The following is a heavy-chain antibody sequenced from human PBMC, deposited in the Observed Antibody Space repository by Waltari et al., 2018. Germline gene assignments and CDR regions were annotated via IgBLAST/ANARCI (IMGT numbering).Heavy chain of an antibody. Sequence: EVQLVEYGGGLVQPGGSLRLSCAASGFTFGSYWMHWVSQARGQGRVWVSRINSDGSSTSYADSVKGRFTISRDNAKNTLYLQMNSLRAEDTAVYYCARDPGAGTYYYYGMDVWGQGTTVTVSS. CDR1: GFTFGSYW. J-gene: IGHJ6*02. V-gene: IGHV3-74*01. D-gene: IGHD6-19*01. CDR2: INSDGSST. CDR3: ARDPGAGTYYYYGMDV.